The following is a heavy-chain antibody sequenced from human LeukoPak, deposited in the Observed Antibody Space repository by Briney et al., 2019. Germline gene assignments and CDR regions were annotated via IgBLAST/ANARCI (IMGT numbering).Heavy chain of an antibody. J-gene: IGHJ5*02. V-gene: IGHV7-4-1*02. CDR1: GYTFTSYA. D-gene: IGHD6-13*01. CDR3: AREGGIAAAGTTPGDWFDP. CDR2: INTNTGNP. Sequence: GASVKVSCKASGYTFTSYAMNWVRQAPGQGLEWMGWINTNTGNPTYAQGFTGRFVFSLDTSVSTAYLQISSLKAEDTAVYYCAREGGIAAAGTTPGDWFDPWGQGTLVTVSS.